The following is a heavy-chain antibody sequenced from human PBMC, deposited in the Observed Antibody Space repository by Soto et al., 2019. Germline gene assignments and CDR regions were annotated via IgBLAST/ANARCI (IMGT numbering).Heavy chain of an antibody. V-gene: IGHV4-34*01. Sequence: QVQLQQWGAGLLKPSETLSLTCTVYGGSFSGNYWSWIRQPPGMGLEWIGEISHSGSGTNYNPSLKNRVTISVDTSSNLLSLKLSSVTAADTAMYYCARGHLPGGNTFYYAYWGQGTLVTVSS. D-gene: IGHD2-15*01. CDR1: GGSFSGNY. J-gene: IGHJ4*02. CDR2: ISHSGSGT. CDR3: ARGHLPGGNTFYYAY.